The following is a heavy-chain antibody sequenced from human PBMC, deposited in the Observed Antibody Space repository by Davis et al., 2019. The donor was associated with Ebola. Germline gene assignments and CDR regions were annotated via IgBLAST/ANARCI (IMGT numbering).Heavy chain of an antibody. Sequence: GESLKISCKGSGYSFTSYWIGWVRQMPGKGLEWMGIIYPGDSDTRYSPSFQGQVTISADKSISTAYLQWSSLKASDTAMYYCARLFRGTSPYYYMDVWGKGTTVTVSS. CDR3: ARLFRGTSPYYYMDV. J-gene: IGHJ6*03. V-gene: IGHV5-51*01. CDR2: IYPGDSDT. CDR1: GYSFTSYW. D-gene: IGHD3-10*01.